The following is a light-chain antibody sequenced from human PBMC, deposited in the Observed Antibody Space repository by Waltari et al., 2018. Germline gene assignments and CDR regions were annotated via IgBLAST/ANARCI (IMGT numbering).Light chain of an antibody. CDR1: SSDVGGYNY. CDR2: EVS. V-gene: IGLV2-14*01. CDR3: SSYTSSSTLDWV. Sequence: QSALTQPASVSGSPGQSITISCTGTSSDVGGYNYGSWYQQHPGKAPKLMIYEVSNRPSGVSNRFSGSKSGNTASLTISGLQAEDEADYYCSSYTSSSTLDWVFGGGTKLTVL. J-gene: IGLJ3*02.